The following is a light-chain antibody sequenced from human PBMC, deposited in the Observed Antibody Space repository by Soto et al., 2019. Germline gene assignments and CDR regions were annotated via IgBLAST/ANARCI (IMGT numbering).Light chain of an antibody. J-gene: IGLJ1*01. CDR1: SSDVGGYNY. Sequence: QSVLTQPASVSGSPGQSIAISCTGTSSDVGGYNYVSWYQQHPGKAPVLMIYDVSIRPSGVTNRFSGSKSGNTASLTISGLQAEDEADYYCSPYTSTRTYVFGTGTKVTVL. CDR2: DVS. V-gene: IGLV2-14*01. CDR3: SPYTSTRTYV.